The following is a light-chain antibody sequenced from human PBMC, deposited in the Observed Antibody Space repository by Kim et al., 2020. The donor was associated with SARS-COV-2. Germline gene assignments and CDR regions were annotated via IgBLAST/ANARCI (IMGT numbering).Light chain of an antibody. V-gene: IGLV3-19*01. CDR3: NSRDSNDNVV. Sequence: VAVGQTVRITCQGDSLRGYYATWYQQKPGQAPILVIYGKNNRPSGIPDRFSGSSSGNTASLTITGTQAGDEADYYCNSRDSNDNVVFGGGTQLTVL. CDR1: SLRGYY. CDR2: GKN. J-gene: IGLJ2*01.